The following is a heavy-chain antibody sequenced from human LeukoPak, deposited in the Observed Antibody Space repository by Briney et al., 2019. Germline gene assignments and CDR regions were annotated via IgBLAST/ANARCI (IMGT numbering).Heavy chain of an antibody. Sequence: GGSLRLSCAASGFTFSNAWMSWVRQAPGKGLEWVGRIKSKTDGGTTDYAAPVKGRFTISRDDSKNTLYLQMNSLKTEDTAVYYCTTKRFGELLWDYWGQGTLVTVSS. D-gene: IGHD3-10*01. CDR1: GFTFSNAW. CDR2: IKSKTDGGTT. J-gene: IGHJ4*02. V-gene: IGHV3-15*01. CDR3: TTKRFGELLWDY.